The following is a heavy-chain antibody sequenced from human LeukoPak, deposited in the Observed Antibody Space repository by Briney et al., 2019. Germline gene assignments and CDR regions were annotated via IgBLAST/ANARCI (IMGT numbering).Heavy chain of an antibody. CDR2: INHSGST. J-gene: IGHJ1*01. CDR1: GGSFSGYY. CDR3: ARAYDSSGYYYEEYFQH. Sequence: SETLSLTCVVYGGSFSGYYWSWIRQPPGKGLERIGEINHSGSTNYNPSLKSRVTISVDTSKNQSSLKLSSVTAADTAVYYCARAYDSSGYYYEEYFQHWGQGTLVTVSS. D-gene: IGHD3-22*01. V-gene: IGHV4-34*01.